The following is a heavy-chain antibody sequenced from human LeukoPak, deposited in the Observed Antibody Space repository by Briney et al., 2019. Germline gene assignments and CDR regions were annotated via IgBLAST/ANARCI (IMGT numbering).Heavy chain of an antibody. CDR3: ARDLTPVTTATAADY. D-gene: IGHD4-17*01. Sequence: GGSLRLSCAASGFTFSSYAMHWVRQAPGKGLEWVAVISYDGSNKYYADSVKGRFTISRDNSKNTLYLQMSSLRAEDTAVYYCARDLTPVTTATAADYWGQGTLVTVSS. CDR1: GFTFSSYA. J-gene: IGHJ4*02. V-gene: IGHV3-30-3*01. CDR2: ISYDGSNK.